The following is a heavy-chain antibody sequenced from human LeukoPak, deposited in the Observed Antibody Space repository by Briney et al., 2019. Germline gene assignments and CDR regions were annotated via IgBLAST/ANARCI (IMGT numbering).Heavy chain of an antibody. V-gene: IGHV3-30*02. CDR3: AKLKGSSWPGAFDY. Sequence: PGGSLRLSCAASGFTLSRYGMHWVRQAPGKGLEWVAFIRYDGSNKYYADSVKGRFTISRDNSKNTLYLQMNSLRAEDTAVYYCAKLKGSSWPGAFDYWGQGTLVTVSS. J-gene: IGHJ4*02. D-gene: IGHD6-13*01. CDR1: GFTLSRYG. CDR2: IRYDGSNK.